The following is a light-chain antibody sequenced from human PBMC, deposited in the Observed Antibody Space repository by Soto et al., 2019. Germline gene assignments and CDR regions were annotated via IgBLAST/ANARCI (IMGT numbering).Light chain of an antibody. Sequence: QSALTQPASVSGSPGHSNTISCTGTTSAVGGYNYVSWYQQHPGKAPKLMIYDVSNRPSGVSNRFSGSKSGNTASLTISGLQAEDEADYYCSSYTSSSIFWVFGGGTKLTVL. CDR3: SSYTSSSIFWV. V-gene: IGLV2-14*01. CDR2: DVS. J-gene: IGLJ3*02. CDR1: TSAVGGYNY.